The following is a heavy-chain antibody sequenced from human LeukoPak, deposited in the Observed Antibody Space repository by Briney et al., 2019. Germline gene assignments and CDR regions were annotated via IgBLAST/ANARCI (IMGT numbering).Heavy chain of an antibody. Sequence: GSLRLSCVASGFPFSSYWMTWVRQAPGKGLEWVANIKQDGSKKFYVDSVKGRFIISRDNAKNSLYLQMNSLRAEDTAIYYCTRVGYIDEGIDYWGQGTLVTVSS. V-gene: IGHV3-7*04. CDR1: GFPFSSYW. CDR2: IKQDGSKK. D-gene: IGHD5-24*01. CDR3: TRVGYIDEGIDY. J-gene: IGHJ4*02.